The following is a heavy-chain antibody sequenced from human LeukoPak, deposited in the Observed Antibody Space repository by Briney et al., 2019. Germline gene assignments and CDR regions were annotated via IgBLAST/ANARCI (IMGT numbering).Heavy chain of an antibody. J-gene: IGHJ4*02. CDR1: GFTFSSYW. Sequence: TGGSLRLSCAASGFTFSSYWMHWVRKAPGKGLVWVSRINSDGSSTSYADSVKGRFTISRDNAKNTLYLQMNSLRAEDTAVYFCAGGEYSSSPLDYWGQGTLVTVSS. D-gene: IGHD6-13*01. CDR3: AGGEYSSSPLDY. CDR2: INSDGSST. V-gene: IGHV3-74*01.